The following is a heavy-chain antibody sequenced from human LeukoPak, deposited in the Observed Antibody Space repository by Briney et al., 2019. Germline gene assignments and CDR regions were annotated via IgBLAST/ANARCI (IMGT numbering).Heavy chain of an antibody. D-gene: IGHD4-23*01. J-gene: IGHJ4*02. CDR2: IYYSGST. CDR3: ARARGLVTLDY. Sequence: PSETLSLTCTVSGGSISRDYWSWIRQPPGKGLEWIGYIYYSGSTNYNPSLKSRVTISVDTSKNQFSLKLSSVTAADTAVYYCARARGLVTLDYWGQGTLVTVSS. V-gene: IGHV4-59*01. CDR1: GGSISRDY.